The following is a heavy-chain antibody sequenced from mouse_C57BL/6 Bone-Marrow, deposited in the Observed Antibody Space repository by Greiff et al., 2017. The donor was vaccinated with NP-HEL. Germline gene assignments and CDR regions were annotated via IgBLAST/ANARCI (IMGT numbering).Heavy chain of an antibody. CDR2: INPNNGGT. CDR3: ASLLWFAY. V-gene: IGHV1-26*01. Sequence: EVKLQESGPELVKPGASVKISCKASGYTFTDYYMNWVKQSHGKSLEWIGDINPNNGGTSYNQKFKGKATLTVDKSSSTAYMELRSLTSEDSAVYYCASLLWFAYWGQGTLVTVSA. CDR1: GYTFTDYY. D-gene: IGHD2-10*01. J-gene: IGHJ3*01.